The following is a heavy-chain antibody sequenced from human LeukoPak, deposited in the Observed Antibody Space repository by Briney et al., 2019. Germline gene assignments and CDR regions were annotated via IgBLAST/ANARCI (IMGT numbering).Heavy chain of an antibody. V-gene: IGHV4-34*01. J-gene: IGHJ5*02. CDR1: GGSFSGDS. D-gene: IGHD6-13*01. CDR3: ARGVGLLAAPFMSAGLVGNWFDP. CDR2: INNNGSS. Sequence: SETHSLTCAVYGGSFSGDSWRWIGQPPGKWLEWIGQINNNGSSNYNPSLKSRFTISVDRSKNQFSLKLSSVTAADTAVYYCARGVGLLAAPFMSAGLVGNWFDPWGQGTLVTVSS.